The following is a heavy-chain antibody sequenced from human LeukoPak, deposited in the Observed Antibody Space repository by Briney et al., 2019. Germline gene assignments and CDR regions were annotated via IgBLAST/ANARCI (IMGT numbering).Heavy chain of an antibody. Sequence: GGSLRLSCAASGFTFSPYAMSWVRQAPGKGLEWVSVISGSGSDTYYADSVKGRFTISRDNSKNTLYLQMNSLRAEDTAVYYCSTSPSFGSSWYQFNYWGQGALVIVSS. V-gene: IGHV3-23*01. D-gene: IGHD6-13*01. CDR2: ISGSGSDT. CDR3: STSPSFGSSWYQFNY. CDR1: GFTFSPYA. J-gene: IGHJ4*02.